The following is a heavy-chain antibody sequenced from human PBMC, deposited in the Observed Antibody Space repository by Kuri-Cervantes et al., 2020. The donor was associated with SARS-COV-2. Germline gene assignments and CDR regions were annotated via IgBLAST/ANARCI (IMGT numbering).Heavy chain of an antibody. CDR2: INTDGSHK. CDR3: AILGYCSSTSCAPDAFDI. J-gene: IGHJ3*02. CDR1: GFTFSSYS. Sequence: GESLKISCAASGFTFSSYSMLWVRQAPGKGLEWVSSINTDGSHKNYADSVKGRFTISRDNAKNSLYLQMNSLRAEDTAVYYCAILGYCSSTSCAPDAFDIWGQGTMVTVSS. D-gene: IGHD2-2*01. V-gene: IGHV3-21*01.